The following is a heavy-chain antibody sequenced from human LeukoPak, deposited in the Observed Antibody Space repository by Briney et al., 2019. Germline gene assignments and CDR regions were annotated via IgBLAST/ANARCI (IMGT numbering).Heavy chain of an antibody. CDR3: ARGEGILYDY. V-gene: IGHV1-8*03. CDR2: MNPNSGNT. Sequence: ASVKVSCKASGYTFTSYDINLVRQATGQGLGWMGWMNPNSGNTGYAQKFQGRVTITRNTSISTAYMELSSLRSEDTAVYYCARGEGILYDYWGQGTLVTVSS. D-gene: IGHD3-10*01. CDR1: GYTFTSYD. J-gene: IGHJ4*02.